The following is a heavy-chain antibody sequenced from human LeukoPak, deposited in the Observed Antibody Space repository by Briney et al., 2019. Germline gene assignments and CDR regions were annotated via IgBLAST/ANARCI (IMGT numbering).Heavy chain of an antibody. J-gene: IGHJ4*02. CDR2: IKGDGSEI. V-gene: IGHV3-7*01. CDR1: GFSFSTYW. D-gene: IGHD4-11*01. Sequence: GGSLRLSCAASGFSFSTYWMRWARQTPGKGLEWVANIKGDGSEINYVDSVKGRFTISRDSAKNSLSLQMNSLTADDTGVYYCAREGLPYSGDHWGQGTLVTVSS. CDR3: AREGLPYSGDH.